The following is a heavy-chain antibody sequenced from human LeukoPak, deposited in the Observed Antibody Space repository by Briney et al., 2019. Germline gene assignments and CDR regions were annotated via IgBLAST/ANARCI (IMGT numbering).Heavy chain of an antibody. CDR2: ISAYNGNT. J-gene: IGHJ3*02. V-gene: IGHV1-18*01. CDR1: GGTFSSYA. D-gene: IGHD3-22*01. Sequence: ASVKVSCKASGGTFSSYAISWVRQAPGQGLEWMGWISAYNGNTNYAQKLQGRVTMTTDTSTSTAYMELRSLRSEDTAVYYCARDLVPYYYDSSGSYAFDIWGQGTMVTVSS. CDR3: ARDLVPYYYDSSGSYAFDI.